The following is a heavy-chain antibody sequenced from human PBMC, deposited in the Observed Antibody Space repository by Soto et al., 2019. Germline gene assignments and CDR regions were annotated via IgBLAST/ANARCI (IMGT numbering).Heavy chain of an antibody. D-gene: IGHD6-19*01. CDR1: GGTFSNYA. CDR2: IVPIFGTT. Sequence: QVQLMQSGAEVKKPGSSVKVSCKVSGGTFSNYAIDWVRLAPGQGLEWMGGIVPIFGTTYYTQTFQGRATIIADDSTTTAYLELSSLRSEDTAIYYCARVEAVAAIYNYHGLDVWGQGTAVTVSS. CDR3: ARVEAVAAIYNYHGLDV. J-gene: IGHJ6*02. V-gene: IGHV1-69*12.